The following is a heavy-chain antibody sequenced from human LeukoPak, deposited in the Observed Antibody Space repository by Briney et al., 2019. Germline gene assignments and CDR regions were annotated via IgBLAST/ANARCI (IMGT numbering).Heavy chain of an antibody. V-gene: IGHV4-30-2*01. CDR1: GGSISSGGYS. J-gene: IGHJ6*02. Sequence: SQTLSLTCAVSGGSISSGGYSWSWIRQPPGKGLEWIGYIYHSGSTYYNPSLKSRVIMSVDRPKNQFSLKLSSVTAADTAVYYCASKGYGDYEYYYYGMDVWGQGTTVTVSS. D-gene: IGHD4-17*01. CDR3: ASKGYGDYEYYYYGMDV. CDR2: IYHSGST.